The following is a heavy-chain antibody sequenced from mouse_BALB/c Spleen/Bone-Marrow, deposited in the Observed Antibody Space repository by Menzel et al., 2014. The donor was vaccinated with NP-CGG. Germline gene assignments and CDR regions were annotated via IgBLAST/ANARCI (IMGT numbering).Heavy chain of an antibody. CDR3: ARYWDAD. Sequence: LQESRAELAKPGASVKMSCKASGYTFTNYWMHWVKQRPGQGLEWIGYIDPNTYYTRYNQKFKDKATLTADKSSSTAYLQLSSLTSEDSAVYYCARYWDADWGQGTLVTVSA. CDR2: IDPNTYYT. D-gene: IGHD4-1*01. V-gene: IGHV1-7*01. CDR1: GYTFTNYW. J-gene: IGHJ3*01.